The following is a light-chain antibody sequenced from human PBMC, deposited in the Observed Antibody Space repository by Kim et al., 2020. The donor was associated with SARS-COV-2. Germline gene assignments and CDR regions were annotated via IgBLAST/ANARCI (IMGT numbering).Light chain of an antibody. CDR1: QDITND. CDR2: AAS. Sequence: ASVGDRVTITCRASQDITNDLGWYQQKPGESPKRLIYAASNLQSGVPSRFSGSGSGTEFTLTISSLQPEDFATYYCLQYTDFPWTFGQGTKVDIK. V-gene: IGKV1-17*01. CDR3: LQYTDFPWT. J-gene: IGKJ1*01.